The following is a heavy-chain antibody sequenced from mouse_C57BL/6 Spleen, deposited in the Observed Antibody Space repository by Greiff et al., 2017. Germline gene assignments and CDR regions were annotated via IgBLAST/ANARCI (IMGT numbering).Heavy chain of an antibody. CDR2: IYPGDGDT. Sequence: QVQLQQSGPELVKPGASVKISCKASGYAFSSSWMNWVNQRPGKGLEWIGRIYPGDGDTNYNGKFKGKATLTADKTSSTAYMQLSSLTSEDSAVYFCARITTVVANYAMDYWGQGTSVTVSS. CDR1: GYAFSSSW. CDR3: ARITTVVANYAMDY. V-gene: IGHV1-82*01. D-gene: IGHD1-1*01. J-gene: IGHJ4*01.